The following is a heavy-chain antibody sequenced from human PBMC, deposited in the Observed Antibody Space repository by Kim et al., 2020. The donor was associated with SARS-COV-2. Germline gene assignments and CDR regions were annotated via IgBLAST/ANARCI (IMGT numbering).Heavy chain of an antibody. Sequence: ADSVKGRFTISRDNSKNTLYLQMNSLRAEDTAVYYCAKDRDFPITGTTNYWGQGTLVTVSS. J-gene: IGHJ4*02. V-gene: IGHV3-23*01. CDR3: AKDRDFPITGTTNY. D-gene: IGHD1-7*01.